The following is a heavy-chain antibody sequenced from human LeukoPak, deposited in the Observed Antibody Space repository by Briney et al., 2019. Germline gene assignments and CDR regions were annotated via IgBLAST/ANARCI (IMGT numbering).Heavy chain of an antibody. CDR1: GGPFIGYF. D-gene: IGHD6-6*01. Sequence: SETLSLTCAVYGGPFIGYFWSWIRQPPGKGLEWIGEINHGGSINYNPSLKSRVTISRDTSKNQFSPNLYSVTAADTAVYYCAKVYSSSSRDSFDVWGPGTMATVSS. CDR3: AKVYSSSSRDSFDV. J-gene: IGHJ3*01. CDR2: INHGGSI. V-gene: IGHV4-34*01.